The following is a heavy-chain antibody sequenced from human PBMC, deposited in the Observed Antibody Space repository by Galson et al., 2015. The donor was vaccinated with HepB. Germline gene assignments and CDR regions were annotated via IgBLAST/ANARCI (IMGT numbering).Heavy chain of an antibody. J-gene: IGHJ5*02. Sequence: SLRLSCAASGFTFSSYAMHWVRQAPGKGLEWVAVISYDGSNKYYADSVKGRFTISRDNSKNTLYLQMNSLRAEDTAVYYCARGRGAYCSSTSCSGGWFDPWGQGTLVTVSS. D-gene: IGHD2-2*01. V-gene: IGHV3-30-3*01. CDR3: ARGRGAYCSSTSCSGGWFDP. CDR1: GFTFSSYA. CDR2: ISYDGSNK.